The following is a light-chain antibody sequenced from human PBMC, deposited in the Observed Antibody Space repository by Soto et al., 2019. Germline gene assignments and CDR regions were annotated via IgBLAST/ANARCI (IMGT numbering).Light chain of an antibody. CDR2: AAS. CDR1: QGINSF. Sequence: ILLTQSPSSLSASVGERVTLTCRASQGINSFLAWYQQKPGKAPKLLIYAASNLQSGVPSRFSGSGSGTDFTLTISSLQPEDFAAYYCQQLNNCPYTCGRGTKLEIK. V-gene: IGKV1-9*01. CDR3: QQLNNCPYT. J-gene: IGKJ2*01.